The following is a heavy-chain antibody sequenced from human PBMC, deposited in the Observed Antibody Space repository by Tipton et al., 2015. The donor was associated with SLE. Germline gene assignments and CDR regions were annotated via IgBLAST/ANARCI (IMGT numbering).Heavy chain of an antibody. D-gene: IGHD6-13*01. V-gene: IGHV1-3*01. CDR3: ARDSGAAAAFDY. J-gene: IGHJ4*02. Sequence: QSGAEVKKPGASVKVSCKASGYTFTTYTMHWVRQAPGQRLEWMGRINAGNGNTKYSQKSQDRVTITRDTSASTAYMELSSLRSEDAVVYYCARDSGAAAAFDYWGLGTLVTVSS. CDR2: INAGNGNT. CDR1: GYTFTTYT.